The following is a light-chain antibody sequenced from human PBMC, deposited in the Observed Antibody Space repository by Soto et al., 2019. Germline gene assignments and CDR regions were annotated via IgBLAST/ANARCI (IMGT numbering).Light chain of an antibody. J-gene: IGKJ1*01. V-gene: IGKV3-11*01. CDR1: QSVSSY. CDR2: DAS. Sequence: EIVVTQSPATLSLSPRERAALSCLASQSVSSYLAWYQQKPGQAPRLLIYDASNRATGIPAGFSGSGSGTDFTLTISSLEPEDFAVYYCQQRSNWRLAFGQGTKVDIK. CDR3: QQRSNWRLA.